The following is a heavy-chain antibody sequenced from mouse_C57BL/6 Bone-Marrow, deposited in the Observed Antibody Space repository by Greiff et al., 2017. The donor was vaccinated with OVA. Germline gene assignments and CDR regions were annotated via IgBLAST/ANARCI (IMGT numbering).Heavy chain of an antibody. D-gene: IGHD2-3*01. CDR1: GYAFSSSW. V-gene: IGHV1-82*01. J-gene: IGHJ2*01. Sequence: VQLQQSGPELVKPGASVKISCKASGYAFSSSWMNWVKQRPGKGLEWIGRIYPGDGDTTYNGKFKGKATLTAAKSSSTAYMQLSSLTSEDSAVYFCARCDGYPYYFDYWGQGTTLTVSS. CDR3: ARCDGYPYYFDY. CDR2: IYPGDGDT.